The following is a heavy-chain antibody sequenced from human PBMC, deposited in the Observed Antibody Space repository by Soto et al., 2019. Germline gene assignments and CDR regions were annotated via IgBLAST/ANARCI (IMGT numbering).Heavy chain of an antibody. CDR2: IYDSGRT. CDR1: GGSISSGGYY. V-gene: IGHV4-31*03. D-gene: IGHD1-1*01. Sequence: QVQLQESGPGLVKPSQTQSLTCTVSGGSISSGGYYWSWIRQHPGKGLEWIGSIYDSGRTYYNPSLKSRVTISVDTSKNQFSLKLASMTAADTAVYYCARGGTRAYFHHWGQGTLVTVSS. CDR3: ARGGTRAYFHH. J-gene: IGHJ1*01.